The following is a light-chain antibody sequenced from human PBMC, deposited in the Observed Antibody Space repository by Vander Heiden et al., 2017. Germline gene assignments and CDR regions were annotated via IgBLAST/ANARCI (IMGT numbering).Light chain of an antibody. J-gene: IGLJ1*01. CDR1: SSNIGKNY. CDR2: DHN. Sequence: QSVLTQPPSVSAAPGQKVTISCSGSSSNIGKNYVSWYQQVPGTAPKLLIYDHNKPPSGIPDRFSGSKSGTSATLGITGLQTGDEADYYCGTWDSSLSNAVFGTGTKVTVL. CDR3: GTWDSSLSNAV. V-gene: IGLV1-51*01.